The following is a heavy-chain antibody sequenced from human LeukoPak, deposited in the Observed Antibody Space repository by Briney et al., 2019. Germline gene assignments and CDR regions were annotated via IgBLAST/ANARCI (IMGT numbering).Heavy chain of an antibody. Sequence: PGGSLRLSCAASGFTFDDYAMHWVRQAPGKGLEWVSGISWNSGSIGYADSVKGRFTISRDNAKNSLYLQMNGLRAEDMALYYCAKDFGAVAGDAFDIWGQGTMVTVSS. CDR3: AKDFGAVAGDAFDI. J-gene: IGHJ3*02. CDR1: GFTFDDYA. D-gene: IGHD6-19*01. V-gene: IGHV3-9*03. CDR2: ISWNSGSI.